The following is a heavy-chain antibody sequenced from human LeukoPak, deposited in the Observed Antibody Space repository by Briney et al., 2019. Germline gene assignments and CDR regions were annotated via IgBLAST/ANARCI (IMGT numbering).Heavy chain of an antibody. D-gene: IGHD7-27*01. CDR2: ITTSGGNT. Sequence: GGSLRLSCAASGFTFSSYAMSWVRQAPGKGLEWVSAITTSGGNTYYADSVKGRFTISRDNSKNTLYLQMNSLRAEDTAVYYCAKESLGYFDYWGQGTLVTVSS. CDR1: GFTFSSYA. J-gene: IGHJ4*02. CDR3: AKESLGYFDY. V-gene: IGHV3-23*01.